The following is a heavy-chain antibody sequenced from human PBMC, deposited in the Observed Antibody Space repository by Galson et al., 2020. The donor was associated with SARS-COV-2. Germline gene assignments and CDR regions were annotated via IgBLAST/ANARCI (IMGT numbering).Heavy chain of an antibody. J-gene: IGHJ6*02. D-gene: IGHD3-22*01. CDR2: LSSDGRSK. Sequence: QAGGSLRLSCEASGFPFNKYGMHWVRQAPGKGLEWVAILSSDGRSKYYGDSVKGRFTISRDNSRNTLYLQMNSLRAEDTAVYFCAREYYEKEPLSYYYYYGMDVWGQGTTVTVSS. V-gene: IGHV3-30*03. CDR1: GFPFNKYG. CDR3: AREYYEKEPLSYYYYYGMDV.